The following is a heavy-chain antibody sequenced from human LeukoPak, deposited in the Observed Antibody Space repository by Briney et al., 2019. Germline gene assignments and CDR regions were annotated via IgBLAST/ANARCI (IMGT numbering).Heavy chain of an antibody. D-gene: IGHD1-26*01. V-gene: IGHV3-30*04. CDR3: AKIVAISGRPREGFDY. J-gene: IGHJ4*02. CDR2: ISYDASNK. CDR1: GFTFTSYA. Sequence: GSLRLSCTASGFTFTSYAMHWVRQAPGKGLEWVAVISYDASNKYYADSVKGRFTISRDNSKNTLYLQMNSLRAEDTAVYYCAKIVAISGRPREGFDYWGQGTLVTVSS.